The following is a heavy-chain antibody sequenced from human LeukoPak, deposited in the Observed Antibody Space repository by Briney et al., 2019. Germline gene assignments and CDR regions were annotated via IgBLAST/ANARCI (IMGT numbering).Heavy chain of an antibody. Sequence: GSLRLSCAASGFTFSSYWMSWVRQPPGKGLEWIGEINHSGSTNYNPSLKSRVTISVDTSKNQFSLKLSSVTAADTAVYYCARGLRFSTSPGGWGQGTLVTVSS. CDR1: GFTFSSYW. D-gene: IGHD2-2*01. J-gene: IGHJ4*02. V-gene: IGHV4-34*01. CDR3: ARGLRFSTSPGG. CDR2: INHSGST.